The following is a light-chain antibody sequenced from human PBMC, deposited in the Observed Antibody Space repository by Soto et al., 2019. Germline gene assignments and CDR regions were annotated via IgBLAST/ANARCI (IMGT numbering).Light chain of an antibody. J-gene: IGLJ2*01. CDR3: AAWDDSLNGVV. CDR2: SSN. Sequence: QSVLTQPPSASGTPGQRVTISCSGSRTNIGSHTVNWYQQVPGTAPKLLIYSSNLRPSGVPDRFSGSKSGTSASLAISGLQSEDEADYCCAAWDDSLNGVVFGGGTKLTVL. CDR1: RTNIGSHT. V-gene: IGLV1-44*01.